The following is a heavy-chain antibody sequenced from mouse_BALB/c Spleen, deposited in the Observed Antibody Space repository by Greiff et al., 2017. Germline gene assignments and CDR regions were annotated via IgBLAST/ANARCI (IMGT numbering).Heavy chain of an antibody. V-gene: IGHV1S137*01. D-gene: IGHD2-1*01. CDR2: ISTYYGDA. CDR3: ARGGLYGNSAWFAY. J-gene: IGHJ3*01. CDR1: GYTFTDYA. Sequence: QVQLKESGAELVRPGVSVKISCKGSGYTFTDYAMHWVKQSHAKSLEWIGVISTYYGDASYNQKFKGKATMTVDKSSSTAYMELARLTSEDSAIYYCARGGLYGNSAWFAYWGQGTLVTVSA.